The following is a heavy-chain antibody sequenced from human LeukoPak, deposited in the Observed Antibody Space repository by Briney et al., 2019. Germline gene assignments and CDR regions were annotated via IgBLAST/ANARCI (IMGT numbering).Heavy chain of an antibody. J-gene: IGHJ3*02. Sequence: SVKVSCKASGGTFSSYAISWVRQAPGQGPEWMGGIIPIFGTANYAQKFQGRVTITADESTSTAYMELSSLRSEDTAVYYCARAPYYDYVWGSYDAFDIWGQGTMVTVSS. D-gene: IGHD3-16*01. CDR1: GGTFSSYA. V-gene: IGHV1-69*13. CDR2: IIPIFGTA. CDR3: ARAPYYDYVWGSYDAFDI.